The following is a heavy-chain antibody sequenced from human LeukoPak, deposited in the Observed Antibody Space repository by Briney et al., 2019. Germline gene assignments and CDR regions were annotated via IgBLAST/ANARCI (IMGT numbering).Heavy chain of an antibody. V-gene: IGHV1-46*01. CDR3: ARPYCTGNSCHDFFDY. CDR1: GYTFTSYY. D-gene: IGHD2-15*01. Sequence: GASVKVSCKASGYTFTSYYMHWVRQAPGEGLEWMGIINPTGGSTSYAQKFQGRVTMTRDTSTSTVYMELSSLRSEDTAVYYCARPYCTGNSCHDFFDYWGQGTLVTVSS. CDR2: INPTGGST. J-gene: IGHJ4*02.